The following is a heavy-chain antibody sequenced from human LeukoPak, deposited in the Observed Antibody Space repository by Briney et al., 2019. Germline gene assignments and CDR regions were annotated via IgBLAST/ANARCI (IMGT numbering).Heavy chain of an antibody. CDR1: GFTFSSYE. J-gene: IGHJ6*04. Sequence: GGSLRLSCAASGFTFSSYEMNWVRQAPGKGLEWVSYISSSGSTIYYADSVKGRFTISRDNAKNSLYLQMNSLRAEDTAVHYCAELGITMIGGVWGKGTTVTVSS. D-gene: IGHD3-10*02. CDR2: ISSSGSTI. CDR3: AELGITMIGGV. V-gene: IGHV3-48*03.